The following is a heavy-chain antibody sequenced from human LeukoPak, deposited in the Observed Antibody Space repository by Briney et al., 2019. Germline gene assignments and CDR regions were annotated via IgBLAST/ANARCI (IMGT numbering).Heavy chain of an antibody. V-gene: IGHV1-8*03. J-gene: IGHJ5*02. Sequence: GASVKVSCKASGYTFTNFDINWLRQATGQGLEWMGRMSPNTGKTDYARKFQGRVVITRDTSINTVYMELNALRSDDTAVYYCARSFVDFWSGYYRRDWLDPWGPGTLVTVSS. CDR3: ARSFVDFWSGYYRRDWLDP. D-gene: IGHD3-3*01. CDR2: MSPNTGKT. CDR1: GYTFTNFD.